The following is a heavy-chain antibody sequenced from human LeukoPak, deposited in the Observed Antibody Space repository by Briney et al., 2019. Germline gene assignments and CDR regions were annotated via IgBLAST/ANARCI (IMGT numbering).Heavy chain of an antibody. CDR3: ARDWSSARSGDAFDI. Sequence: SETLSLTCTVSGGSISSYYWSWVRQPAGQGLEWIGRMYASGSTNYNPSLKSRVTMSVDTSKNQFSLKLTSVTAADAAVYYCARDWSSARSGDAFDIWGLGTMVTVSS. V-gene: IGHV4-4*07. J-gene: IGHJ3*02. CDR2: MYASGST. CDR1: GGSISSYY. D-gene: IGHD6-19*01.